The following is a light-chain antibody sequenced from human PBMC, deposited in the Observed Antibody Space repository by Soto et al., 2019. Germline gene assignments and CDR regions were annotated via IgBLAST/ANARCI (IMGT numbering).Light chain of an antibody. Sequence: EIVMTQSPATLSVSPGERATLFCRASQSVRSNFLAWYQQKPGQAPRLLIYGASTRATGVPARFSGSGSGTEFTLTISCLQSEDFAVYYCQQYSAWPLTFGGGTKVEIK. J-gene: IGKJ4*01. CDR3: QQYSAWPLT. CDR2: GAS. V-gene: IGKV3-15*01. CDR1: QSVRSN.